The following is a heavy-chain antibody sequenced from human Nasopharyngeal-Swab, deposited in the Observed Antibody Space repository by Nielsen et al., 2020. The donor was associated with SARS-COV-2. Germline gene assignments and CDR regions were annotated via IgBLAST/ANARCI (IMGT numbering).Heavy chain of an antibody. CDR2: INHSGST. Sequence: WIRQPPGKGLEWIGEINHSGSTNYNPSLKSRVTISVDTSKNQFSLKLSSVTAADTAEYYCARGSLRRYCSSTSCYASSWFDPWGQGTLVTVSS. D-gene: IGHD2-2*01. CDR3: ARGSLRRYCSSTSCYASSWFDP. V-gene: IGHV4-34*01. J-gene: IGHJ5*02.